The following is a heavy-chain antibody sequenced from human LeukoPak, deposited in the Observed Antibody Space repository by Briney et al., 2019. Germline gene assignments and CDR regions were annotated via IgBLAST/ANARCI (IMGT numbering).Heavy chain of an antibody. D-gene: IGHD2-2*01. Sequence: SETLSLTCAVYGGSFSGYYWSWIRQPPGKGLEWIGEINHSGSTNYNPSLKSRVTISVDTSKNQFSLKLSSVTAEDTAVYYCARVHCSSTSCVNWYFDLWGRGTLVTVSS. CDR3: ARVHCSSTSCVNWYFDL. V-gene: IGHV4-34*01. CDR1: GGSFSGYY. CDR2: INHSGST. J-gene: IGHJ2*01.